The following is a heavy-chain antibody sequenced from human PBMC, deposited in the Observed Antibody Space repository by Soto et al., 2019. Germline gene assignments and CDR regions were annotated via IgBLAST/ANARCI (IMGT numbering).Heavy chain of an antibody. Sequence: ASVKVSCKASGYTFTSYGISWVRQAPGQGLEWMGWISAYNGNTNYAQKLQGRVTMTTDTSTSTAYVELRSLRSDDTAIYYCAKNGQPPYYYYGLDVWGQGTKVTVSS. CDR3: AKNGQPPYYYYGLDV. CDR2: ISAYNGNT. CDR1: GYTFTSYG. J-gene: IGHJ6*02. V-gene: IGHV1-18*01. D-gene: IGHD2-8*01.